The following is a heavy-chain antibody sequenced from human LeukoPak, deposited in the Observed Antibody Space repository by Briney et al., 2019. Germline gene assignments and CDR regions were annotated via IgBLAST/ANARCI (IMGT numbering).Heavy chain of an antibody. J-gene: IGHJ3*02. CDR2: IYYSGST. V-gene: IGHV4-39*07. Sequence: PSETLSLTCTVCGGSICSSSYYWGWIRQPPAKGLEWIGRIYYSGSTYYNPSLKSRVTISVDTSKNQFSLKLSSVTAADTAVYYCARTYYDILTGFHPGAFDIWGQGTMVTVSS. CDR1: GGSICSSSYY. D-gene: IGHD3-9*01. CDR3: ARTYYDILTGFHPGAFDI.